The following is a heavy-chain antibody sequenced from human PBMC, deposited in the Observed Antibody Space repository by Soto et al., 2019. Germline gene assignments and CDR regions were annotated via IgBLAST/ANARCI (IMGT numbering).Heavy chain of an antibody. D-gene: IGHD3-10*01. V-gene: IGHV3-30*18. J-gene: IGHJ6*02. CDR1: GFTLSSIG. CDR2: ISTDGSNK. CDR3: AKSCFLYPLKQPDYYGVDV. Sequence: GGSLRFSCAASGFTLSSIGMHWVRQAPGKGLEWVAVISTDGSNKYYADSVKGRFTISRDNSKNTLNLQMNSLRIEDTAVYYCAKSCFLYPLKQPDYYGVDVWGQGTTVTVSS.